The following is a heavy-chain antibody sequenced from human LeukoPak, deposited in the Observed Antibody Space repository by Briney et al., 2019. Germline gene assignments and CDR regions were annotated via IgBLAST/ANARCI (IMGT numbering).Heavy chain of an antibody. Sequence: ASVKVSCKASGYTFTGNYMHWVRQAPGQGLEWMGWINPNSGGTNYAQKFQGRVTMTRDTSISTAYMELSRLRSDDTAVYYCARLGYYDSSGYSPLDYWGQGTLVTVSS. V-gene: IGHV1-2*02. CDR3: ARLGYYDSSGYSPLDY. CDR1: GYTFTGNY. CDR2: INPNSGGT. J-gene: IGHJ4*02. D-gene: IGHD3-22*01.